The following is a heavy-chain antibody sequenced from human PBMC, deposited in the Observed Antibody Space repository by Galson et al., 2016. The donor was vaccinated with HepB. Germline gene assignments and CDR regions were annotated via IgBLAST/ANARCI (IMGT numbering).Heavy chain of an antibody. CDR1: GFTFNTYA. V-gene: IGHV3-23*01. Sequence: SLRLSCAASGFTFNTYAMSWVRQAPGKGLEWVSSISGSGDITYNADSVKGRFTISRYNAKNSLYLQMSNLRAEDTAVYYCARGAGAGYWGQGTLVTVSS. CDR2: ISGSGDIT. CDR3: ARGAGAGY. J-gene: IGHJ4*02. D-gene: IGHD3-10*01.